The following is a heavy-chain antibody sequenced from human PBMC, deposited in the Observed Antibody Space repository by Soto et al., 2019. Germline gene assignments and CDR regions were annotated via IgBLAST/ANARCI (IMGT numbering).Heavy chain of an antibody. Sequence: SETLSLTCTVSGGSISSSSYYWGWIRQPPGKGLEWIGSIYYSGSTYYNPSLKSRVTISVDTSKNQFSLKLSSVTAADTAVYYCARLGSGYSGYDWDDWGQGTLVTVSS. V-gene: IGHV4-39*01. CDR2: IYYSGST. J-gene: IGHJ4*02. D-gene: IGHD5-12*01. CDR1: GGSISSSSYY. CDR3: ARLGSGYSGYDWDD.